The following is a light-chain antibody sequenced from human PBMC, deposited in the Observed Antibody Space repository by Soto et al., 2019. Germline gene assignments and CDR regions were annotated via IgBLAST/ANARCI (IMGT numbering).Light chain of an antibody. CDR1: SSNIGARFD. CDR2: GNS. CDR3: QFYDFSLSVWV. J-gene: IGLJ3*02. Sequence: QSVLTQPPSVSGAPGQRVTISCTGSSSNIGARFDVHWYQQLPGTAPKLLIYGNSNRPSGVPDRFSGSKSGTSASLAITGLQAEDEADYYCQFYDFSLSVWVFGGGTKLTVL. V-gene: IGLV1-40*01.